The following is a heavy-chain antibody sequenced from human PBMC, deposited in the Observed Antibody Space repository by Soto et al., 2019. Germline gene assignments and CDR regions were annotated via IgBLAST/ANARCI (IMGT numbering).Heavy chain of an antibody. CDR2: ISSSSSYI. D-gene: IGHD6-25*01. CDR3: ARDWSAAYGMDV. Sequence: PGGSLRLSCAASGFTFSSYSMNWVRQAPGKGLEWVSSISSSSSYIYYADSVKGRFTISRDNAKNSLYLQMNSLRAEDTAVYYCARDWSAAYGMDVWGQGTTVTVS. CDR1: GFTFSSYS. V-gene: IGHV3-21*01. J-gene: IGHJ6*02.